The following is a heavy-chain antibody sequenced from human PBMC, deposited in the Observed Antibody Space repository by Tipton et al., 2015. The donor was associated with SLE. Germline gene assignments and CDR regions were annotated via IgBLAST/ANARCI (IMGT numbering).Heavy chain of an antibody. CDR3: ARSKWIYPTGY. CDR1: GFTVSSNY. CDR2: IYSGGST. D-gene: IGHD5-12*01. Sequence: SLRLSCAASGFTVSSNYMSWVRQAPGKGLEWVSVIYSGGSTYYADSVKGRFTISRDNSKNMLYLQMNSLRAEDTAVYYCARSKWIYPTGYWGQGTLVTVSS. V-gene: IGHV3-66*02. J-gene: IGHJ4*02.